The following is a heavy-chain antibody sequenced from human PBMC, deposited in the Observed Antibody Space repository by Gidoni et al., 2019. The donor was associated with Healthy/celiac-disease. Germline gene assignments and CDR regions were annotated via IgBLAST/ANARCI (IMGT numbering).Heavy chain of an antibody. CDR2: IYHSGST. CDR3: ARERPNSTPDY. D-gene: IGHD2-2*01. Sequence: QVQLQESGPGLVKPSETLSLTCAVPGYSISSGYYWGWIRQPPGKGLEWIGSIYHSGSTYYNPSLKSRVTISVDTSKNQFSLKLSSVTAADTAVYYCARERPNSTPDYWGQGTLVTVSS. V-gene: IGHV4-38-2*02. CDR1: GYSISSGYY. J-gene: IGHJ4*02.